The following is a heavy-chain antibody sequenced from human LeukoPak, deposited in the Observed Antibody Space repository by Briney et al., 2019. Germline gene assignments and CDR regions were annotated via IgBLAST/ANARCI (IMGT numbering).Heavy chain of an antibody. CDR2: IYPGDSDT. D-gene: IGHD4-23*01. Sequence: GESLKISCKISGYKLTNNWIGWVRQMPGKGLEWMGIIYPGDSDTRYSPSFQGQVTISADKSISTAYLQWSSLKASDTAMYYCARMTTVVTPMHYWGQGTLVTVSS. CDR1: GYKLTNNW. J-gene: IGHJ4*02. V-gene: IGHV5-51*01. CDR3: ARMTTVVTPMHY.